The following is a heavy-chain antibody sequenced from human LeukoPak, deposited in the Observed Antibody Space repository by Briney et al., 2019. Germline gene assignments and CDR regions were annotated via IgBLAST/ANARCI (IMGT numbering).Heavy chain of an antibody. D-gene: IGHD7-27*01. J-gene: IGHJ5*02. CDR3: ARPQFNWGFNWFDP. CDR2: INHSGST. CDR1: GGSFSGYY. V-gene: IGHV4-34*01. Sequence: SETLSLTCAVYGGSFSGYYWSWIRQPPGKGLEWIGEINHSGSTNYNPSLKSRVTISVDTSKNQFSLKLSSVTAADTAVYYCARPQFNWGFNWFDPWGQGTLVTVSS.